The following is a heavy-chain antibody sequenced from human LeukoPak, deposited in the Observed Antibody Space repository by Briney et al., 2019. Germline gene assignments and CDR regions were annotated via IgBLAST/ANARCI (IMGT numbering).Heavy chain of an antibody. CDR1: GFTFSSSW. CDR3: ARGYHYFDD. J-gene: IGHJ4*02. Sequence: GGSLRLSCAASGFTFSSSWMHWVRQAPGKGLLWVSRINSDGSSTTYADSVKGRFTISRDNAKNTLFLQTNILRAEDTAVYYCARGYHYFDDWGRGTLATVSS. D-gene: IGHD1-26*01. V-gene: IGHV3-74*01. CDR2: INSDGSST.